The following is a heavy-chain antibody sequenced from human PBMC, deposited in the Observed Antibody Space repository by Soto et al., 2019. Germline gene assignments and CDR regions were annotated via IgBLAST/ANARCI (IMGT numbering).Heavy chain of an antibody. D-gene: IGHD3-16*02. CDR1: GFSLSTSGVG. CDR3: THLLYDYIWGSYRLGAFDI. CDR2: IYWDDDK. J-gene: IGHJ3*02. V-gene: IGHV2-5*02. Sequence: QITLKESGPTMVKPTQTLTLTCTFSGFSLSTSGVGVGWIRQPPGKALEWLALIYWDDDKRYSPSLKSRLTITKDTSKNQVVLTKTNMDPVDTATYYCTHLLYDYIWGSYRLGAFDIWGQGTMVTVSS.